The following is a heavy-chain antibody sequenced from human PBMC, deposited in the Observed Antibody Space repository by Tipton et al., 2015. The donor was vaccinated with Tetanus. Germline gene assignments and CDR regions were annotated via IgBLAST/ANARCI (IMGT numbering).Heavy chain of an antibody. CDR2: VNQSGST. D-gene: IGHD3-3*01. Sequence: GLVKPSETLPLTCGVSDGSFNAYYWSWIRQTPGKGLEWIGEVNQSGSTKYNPSFNSRAAISVDTSKSQFSLRVRSVTAADTAVYYCARGRTMSGVVAPFDLWGQGTSVIVSS. J-gene: IGHJ6*02. CDR1: DGSFNAYY. CDR3: ARGRTMSGVVAPFDL. V-gene: IGHV4-34*01.